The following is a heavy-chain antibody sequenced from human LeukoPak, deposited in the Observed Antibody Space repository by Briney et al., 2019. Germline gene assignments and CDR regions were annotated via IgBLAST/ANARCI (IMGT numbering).Heavy chain of an antibody. CDR2: IYTSGST. J-gene: IGHJ4*02. Sequence: SETLSLTCTVSGGSISSYYWNWIRQPAGKGLEWIGRIYTSGSTNYNPSLKSRVTMSVDTSKNQFSLKLSSVTAADTAVYYCARDPARPPYYFDYWGQGTLVTVSS. CDR1: GGSISSYY. V-gene: IGHV4-4*07. CDR3: ARDPARPPYYFDY. D-gene: IGHD6-6*01.